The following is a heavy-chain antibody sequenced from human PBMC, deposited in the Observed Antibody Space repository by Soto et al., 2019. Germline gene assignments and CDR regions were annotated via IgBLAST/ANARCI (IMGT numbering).Heavy chain of an antibody. J-gene: IGHJ4*02. D-gene: IGHD4-17*01. Sequence: QVQLVQSGAEVKKPGASVKVSCKASGYTFTSYAMHWVRQAPGQRLEWMGWINAGNGNTKYSQKFQGRVTITRDTAASTAYMELSSLRSEDTAVYYCARYDYGDYVLDYWGQGTLVTVSS. CDR3: ARYDYGDYVLDY. V-gene: IGHV1-3*01. CDR1: GYTFTSYA. CDR2: INAGNGNT.